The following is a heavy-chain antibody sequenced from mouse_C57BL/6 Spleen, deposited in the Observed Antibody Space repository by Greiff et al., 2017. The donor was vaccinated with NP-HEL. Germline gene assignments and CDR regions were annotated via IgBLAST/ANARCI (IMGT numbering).Heavy chain of an antibody. CDR1: GYTFTSYW. J-gene: IGHJ4*01. CDR3: ARDTTVAMDY. D-gene: IGHD1-1*01. Sequence: VQLQQSGAELVRPGTSVKLSCKASGYTFTSYWMHWVKQRPGQGLEWIGVIDPSDSYTNYNQKFKGKATLTVDTSSSTAYMQLSSLTSEDSAVYYCARDTTVAMDYWGQGTSVTVSS. V-gene: IGHV1-59*01. CDR2: IDPSDSYT.